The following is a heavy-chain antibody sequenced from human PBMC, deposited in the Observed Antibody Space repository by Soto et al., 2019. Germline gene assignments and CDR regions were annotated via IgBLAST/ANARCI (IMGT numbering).Heavy chain of an antibody. Sequence: QVQLHQWGAGLLKPSETLSLTCAVYGGSFTPYYCSWIRQSPGKGLDWIGEINHSGFTNYNPSLEGRFTTAVDTSKNQFSLKLRSVTAEDTAIYYCARRYGSDSYCSYLDYWGRRTLVSVSS. V-gene: IGHV4-34*01. CDR3: ARRYGSDSYCSYLDY. J-gene: IGHJ4*02. D-gene: IGHD2-15*01. CDR1: GGSFTPYY. CDR2: INHSGFT.